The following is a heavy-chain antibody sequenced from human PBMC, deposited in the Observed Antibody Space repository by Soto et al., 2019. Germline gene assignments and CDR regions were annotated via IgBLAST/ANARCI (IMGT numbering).Heavy chain of an antibody. Sequence: QVQLQESGPGLVKPSGTLSLTCAVSGGSISSSNWWSWVRQPPGKGLEWIGEIYHSGSTNYNPSLKSRVTISVDKSKNQFSLKLSSVTAADTAVYYCARDYIVVVPAATPHYYYYGMDVWGQGTTVTVSS. V-gene: IGHV4-4*02. CDR2: IYHSGST. D-gene: IGHD2-2*02. CDR3: ARDYIVVVPAATPHYYYYGMDV. CDR1: GGSISSSNW. J-gene: IGHJ6*02.